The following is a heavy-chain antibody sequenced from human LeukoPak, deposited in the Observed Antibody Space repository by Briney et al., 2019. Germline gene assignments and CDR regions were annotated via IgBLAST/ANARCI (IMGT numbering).Heavy chain of an antibody. V-gene: IGHV1-3*03. CDR2: IDAGNGRT. Sequence: ASVKVSCKASGYDFTKYAVQWVRQAPGQRLEWMGWIDAGNGRTKYSQDFQGRVTITRDTSASIAYMELSSLRSDDMAVYYCARDPGSSSWYEWDYYYYYMDVWGKGTTVTVSS. CDR3: ARDPGSSSWYEWDYYYYYMDV. CDR1: GYDFTKYA. J-gene: IGHJ6*03. D-gene: IGHD6-13*01.